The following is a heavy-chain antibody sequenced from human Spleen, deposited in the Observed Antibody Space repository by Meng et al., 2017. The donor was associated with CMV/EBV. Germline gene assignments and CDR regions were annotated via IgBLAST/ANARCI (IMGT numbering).Heavy chain of an antibody. D-gene: IGHD1-7*01. CDR2: MRPDNGNT. Sequence: ASVKVSCKSSGYNFITYGLSWVRQAPGQGLEWMGWMRPDNGNTNYAQNLQGRVTMTRDTSTSTAYMELSRLRSDDTAVYYCARGRKLELRVGWFDPWGQGTLVTVSS. CDR1: GYNFITYG. V-gene: IGHV1-18*01. CDR3: ARGRKLELRVGWFDP. J-gene: IGHJ5*02.